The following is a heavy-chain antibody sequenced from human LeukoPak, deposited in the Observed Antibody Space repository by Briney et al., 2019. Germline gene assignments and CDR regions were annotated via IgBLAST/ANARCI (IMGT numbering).Heavy chain of an antibody. CDR3: AKGTIAAAGTDCDY. CDR1: GFTFSSYA. J-gene: IGHJ4*02. D-gene: IGHD6-13*01. V-gene: IGHV3-23*01. CDR2: ISGRDGYT. Sequence: GGSLRLSCAASGFTFSSYAMSWVGQAPGKGLKWVSAISGRDGYTYYADSVKGRFTISRDNSKDTLFLHMSSLRAEDTAVYYCAKGTIAAAGTDCDYWGQGTQVTVSS.